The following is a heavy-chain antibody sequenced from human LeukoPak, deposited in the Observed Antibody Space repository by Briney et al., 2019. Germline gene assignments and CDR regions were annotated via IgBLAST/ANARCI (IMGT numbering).Heavy chain of an antibody. Sequence: GGSLRLSCAASEFTSSSYAMSWVRQAPGKGLEWVSAISAGGGSTYYADSVKGRFAISRDSSKNTLYQQMSSLRAEDTAVYYCAKNREGFGDSNTHYWGQGTLVSVSS. D-gene: IGHD3-16*01. CDR2: ISAGGGST. CDR1: EFTSSSYA. V-gene: IGHV3-23*01. J-gene: IGHJ4*02. CDR3: AKNREGFGDSNTHY.